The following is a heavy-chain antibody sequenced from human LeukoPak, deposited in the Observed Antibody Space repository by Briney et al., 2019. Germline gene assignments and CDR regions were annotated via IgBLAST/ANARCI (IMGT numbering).Heavy chain of an antibody. J-gene: IGHJ6*02. D-gene: IGHD6-19*01. CDR3: ARRLASGWYGMDV. CDR1: GFTFSSYW. CDR2: ISSSRSYI. V-gene: IGHV3-21*01. Sequence: GGSLRLSCAASGFTFSSYWMHWVRQAPGKGLEWVSSISSSRSYIFYADSVKGRFTISRDNAKNSLYLQMNSLRAEDTAVYYCARRLASGWYGMDVWGQGTTVTVSS.